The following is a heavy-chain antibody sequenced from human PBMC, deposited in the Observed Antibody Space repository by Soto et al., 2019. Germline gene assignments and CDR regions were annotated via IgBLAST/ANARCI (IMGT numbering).Heavy chain of an antibody. V-gene: IGHV4-4*02. D-gene: IGHD2-15*01. J-gene: IGHJ4*02. CDR3: ARAAPRYCSGGSCYSGRDD. CDR2: INHSGST. Sequence: SETLSLTCAVSGGSISSSNWWSWVRQPPGKGLEWIGEINHSGSTNYNPSLKSRVTISVDTSKNQFSLKLSSVTAADTAVYYCARAAPRYCSGGSCYSGRDDWGQGTLVTVSS. CDR1: GGSISSSNW.